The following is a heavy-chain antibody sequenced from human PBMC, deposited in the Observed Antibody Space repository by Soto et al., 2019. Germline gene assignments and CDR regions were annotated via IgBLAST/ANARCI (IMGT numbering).Heavy chain of an antibody. Sequence: GASVKVSCKASGYTFTGYYIHWVRQAPGQGLEWMGWINPNSGGTNYAQKFQGWVTMTRDTSISTAYMELSRLRSDDTAVYYCARASSITIFGVVSAVDAFDIWGQGTTVTVSS. J-gene: IGHJ3*02. V-gene: IGHV1-2*04. CDR1: GYTFTGYY. CDR3: ARASSITIFGVVSAVDAFDI. CDR2: INPNSGGT. D-gene: IGHD3-3*01.